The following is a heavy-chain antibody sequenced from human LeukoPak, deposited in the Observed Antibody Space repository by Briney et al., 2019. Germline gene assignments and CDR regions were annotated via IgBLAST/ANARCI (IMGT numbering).Heavy chain of an antibody. Sequence: GRSLRLSCAASGLTFSGYSMSWVRQAPGKGLEWGSYIRTSGATISFADSVKGRFAISRDNAKNSMDLQMNSLRAEDTAVYCCAKDVRGVTPYYFDYWGQGTLVTVSS. CDR2: IRTSGATI. V-gene: IGHV3-11*01. D-gene: IGHD3-10*02. J-gene: IGHJ4*02. CDR1: GLTFSGYS. CDR3: AKDVRGVTPYYFDY.